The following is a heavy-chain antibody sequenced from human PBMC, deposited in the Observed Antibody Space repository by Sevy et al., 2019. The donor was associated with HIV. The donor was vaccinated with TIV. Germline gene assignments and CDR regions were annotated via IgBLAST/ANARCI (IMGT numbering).Heavy chain of an antibody. CDR3: ATTKDYYDSSGYPFDH. J-gene: IGHJ4*02. CDR2: FDPEDGET. V-gene: IGHV1-24*01. D-gene: IGHD3-22*01. Sequence: ASVKVSCKDSGYTLTALSMHWVRQAPGKGLEWMGTFDPEDGETRFAQKFQGRVTMTEDTSTDTAYMELSSQRSEDTAVDFCATTKDYYDSSGYPFDHWGQGALVTVSS. CDR1: GYTLTALS.